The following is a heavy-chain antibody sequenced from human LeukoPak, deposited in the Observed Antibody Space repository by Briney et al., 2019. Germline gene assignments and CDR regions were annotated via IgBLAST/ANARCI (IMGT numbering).Heavy chain of an antibody. D-gene: IGHD6-13*01. CDR1: GFSLSTSGMR. CDR2: IDWDDDK. J-gene: IGHJ4*02. V-gene: IGHV2-70*04. Sequence: SGPALVKPTQTLTLTCTFSGFSLSTSGMRASWIRQPPGKALEWLARIDWDDDKFYSTSLKTRLTISKDTSKNQVVLTMTNMDPVDTATYYCALAGSSSWFDYWGRGTLVTVSS. CDR3: ALAGSSSWFDY.